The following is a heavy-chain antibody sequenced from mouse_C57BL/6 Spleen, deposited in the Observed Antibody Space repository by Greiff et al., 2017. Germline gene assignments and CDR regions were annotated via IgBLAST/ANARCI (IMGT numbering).Heavy chain of an antibody. CDR3: ARWDDHFAY. V-gene: IGHV1-82*01. J-gene: IGHJ3*01. CDR1: GYAFSSSW. Sequence: QVQLQQSGPELVKPGASVKISCKASGYAFSSSWMNWVKQRPGKGLEWIGRIYPGDGDTNYNGKFKGKATLTADKSSSTAYMQLSSLTSEDSAAYFCARWDDHFAYWGQGTLVTVSA. CDR2: IYPGDGDT. D-gene: IGHD2-3*01.